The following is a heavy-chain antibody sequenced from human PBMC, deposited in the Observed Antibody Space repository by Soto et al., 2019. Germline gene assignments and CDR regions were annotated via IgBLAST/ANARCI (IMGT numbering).Heavy chain of an antibody. CDR2: ISYDGSNK. Sequence: GGSLRLSCAASGFTFSSYGMHWVRQAPGKGLEWVAVISYDGSNKYYADSVKGRFTISRDNSKNTLYLQMNSLRAEDTAVYYCAKDLEQLGLRRVLYYYYYGMDVWGQGTTVTVSS. CDR1: GFTFSSYG. CDR3: AKDLEQLGLRRVLYYYYYGMDV. J-gene: IGHJ6*02. D-gene: IGHD6-6*01. V-gene: IGHV3-30*18.